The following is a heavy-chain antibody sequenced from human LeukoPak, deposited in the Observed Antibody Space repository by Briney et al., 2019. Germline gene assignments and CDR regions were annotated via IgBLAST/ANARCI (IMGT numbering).Heavy chain of an antibody. CDR2: INHSGST. V-gene: IGHV4-34*01. Sequence: SETLSLTCAVYGGSFSGYYWSWIRQPPGKGLEWIGEINHSGSTNYNPSLKSRVTISVDTSKNQFSQKLSSVTAADTAVYYCARGVGWNGDYWGQGTLVTVSS. CDR3: ARGVGWNGDY. CDR1: GGSFSGYY. D-gene: IGHD1-1*01. J-gene: IGHJ4*02.